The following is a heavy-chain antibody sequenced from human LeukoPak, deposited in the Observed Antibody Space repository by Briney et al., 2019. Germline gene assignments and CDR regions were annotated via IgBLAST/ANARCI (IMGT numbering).Heavy chain of an antibody. CDR3: ARADVAGTDY. V-gene: IGHV4-59*01. J-gene: IGHJ4*02. D-gene: IGHD6-19*01. CDR1: GGSISSYY. Sequence: PSETLSLTCTVSGGSISSYYWSWIRQPPGKGLEWIGYIYHSGSTYYNPSLKSRVTISVDRSKNQFSLKLSSVTAADTAVYYCARADVAGTDYWGQGTLVTVSS. CDR2: IYHSGST.